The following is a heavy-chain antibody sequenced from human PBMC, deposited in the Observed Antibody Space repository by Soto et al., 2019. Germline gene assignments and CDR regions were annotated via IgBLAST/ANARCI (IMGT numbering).Heavy chain of an antibody. CDR3: ARDENNEGGRGKIFGVVTGANGGMDV. D-gene: IGHD3-3*01. V-gene: IGHV1-69*13. Sequence: SVKVSEKDSCGTFRNYAISWVRQAPVQGHKWMGGIIPIFGTANYAQKFQGRVTITADESTSTAYMGLSSLRSEDTAVYYCARDENNEGGRGKIFGVVTGANGGMDVWGQGTTVIVSS. CDR2: IIPIFGTA. J-gene: IGHJ6*01. CDR1: CGTFRNYA.